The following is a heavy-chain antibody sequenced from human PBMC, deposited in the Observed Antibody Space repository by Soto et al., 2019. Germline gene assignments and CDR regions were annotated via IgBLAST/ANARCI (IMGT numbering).Heavy chain of an antibody. V-gene: IGHV3-74*01. CDR2: INSDGSST. Sequence: EVQLVESGGGLVQPGGSLRLSCAASGFTFSSYWMHWVRQAPGKGLVWVSRINSDGSSTSYADSVKGRFTISRDNAKNTLYLQMNSLRAEDTAVYYCAREGYDILTGSNDAFDIWGQGTMVTVSS. CDR3: AREGYDILTGSNDAFDI. D-gene: IGHD3-9*01. CDR1: GFTFSSYW. J-gene: IGHJ3*02.